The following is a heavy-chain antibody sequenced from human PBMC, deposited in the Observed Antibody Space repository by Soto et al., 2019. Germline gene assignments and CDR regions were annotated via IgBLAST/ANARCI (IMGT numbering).Heavy chain of an antibody. D-gene: IGHD6-19*01. J-gene: IGHJ3*02. CDR2: ISYDGSNK. Sequence: PGGSLRLSCAASGFTFSSYGMHWVRQAPGKGLEWVAVISYDGSNKYYADSVKGRFTISRDNSKNTLYLQMNSLRAEDTAVYYCAKDYAVAVNDAFDIWGQGTMVTVSS. CDR3: AKDYAVAVNDAFDI. CDR1: GFTFSSYG. V-gene: IGHV3-30*18.